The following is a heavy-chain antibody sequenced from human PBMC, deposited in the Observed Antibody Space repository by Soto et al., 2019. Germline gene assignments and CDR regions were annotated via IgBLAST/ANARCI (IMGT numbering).Heavy chain of an antibody. CDR1: GYTFSNYG. J-gene: IGHJ3*01. CDR2: ISTYNGKT. D-gene: IGHD6-19*01. Sequence: QVQLVQSGAEVKRPGASVKVSCKASGYTFSNYGISWVRQAPGKRLEWMGWISTYNGKTNYVQNFQGRVTMTTDTPTSTGNMELMSLISDDTALYFCAIHRSGWGADAYDFWGPGTMVIVSS. V-gene: IGHV1-18*04. CDR3: AIHRSGWGADAYDF.